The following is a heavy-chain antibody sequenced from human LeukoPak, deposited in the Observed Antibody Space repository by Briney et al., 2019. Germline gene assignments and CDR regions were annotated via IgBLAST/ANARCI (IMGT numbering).Heavy chain of an antibody. Sequence: PGGSLRLSCAASGFTFSSYAMSWVRQAPGKGLVWVSHLNGDGSSITYADSVKGRFTISRDNAKSTLYLQMNSLRAEDTAVYYCARDRGYSPDVWGQGTTVTVSS. CDR1: GFTFSSYA. J-gene: IGHJ6*02. V-gene: IGHV3-74*01. D-gene: IGHD5-18*01. CDR2: LNGDGSSI. CDR3: ARDRGYSPDV.